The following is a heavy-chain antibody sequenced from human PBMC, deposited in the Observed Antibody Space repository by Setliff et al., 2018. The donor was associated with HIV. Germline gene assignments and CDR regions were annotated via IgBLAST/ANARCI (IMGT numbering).Heavy chain of an antibody. CDR1: GGSISSYY. D-gene: IGHD3-3*01. CDR3: ARGVERNYFYYYYMDF. Sequence: PSETLSLTCTVSGGSISSYYWSWIRQPPGKGLEWIGSIYYSGSTYYNPSLKSRVTISVDTSKNQFSLKLNSVTSADTAVYYCARGVERNYFYYYYMDFWGKGTTVTVS. J-gene: IGHJ6*03. CDR2: IYYSGST. V-gene: IGHV4-39*07.